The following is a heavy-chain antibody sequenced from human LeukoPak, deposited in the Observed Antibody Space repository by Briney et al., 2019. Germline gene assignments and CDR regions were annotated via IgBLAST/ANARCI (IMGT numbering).Heavy chain of an antibody. CDR2: INPNSGGT. D-gene: IGHD1-1*01. CDR1: GYTFTGYY. CDR3: AREVTTGTRALDY. J-gene: IGHJ4*02. V-gene: IGHV1-2*02. Sequence: ASVKVSCKASGYTFTGYYMHWVRQAPGQGLEWMGWINPNSGGTNYAQKFLGRVTMTRDTSISTAYMELSRLRSDDTAVYYCAREVTTGTRALDYWGQGTLVTVSS.